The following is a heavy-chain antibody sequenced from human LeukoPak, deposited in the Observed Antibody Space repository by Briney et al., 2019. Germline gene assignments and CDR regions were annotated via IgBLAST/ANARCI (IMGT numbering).Heavy chain of an antibody. CDR1: GGSISSYY. Sequence: SETLSLTCTVSGGSISSYYWSWIRQPPGKGLEWIGYIYYSGSTNYNPSLKSRVTISVDTSKNQFSLKLSSVTAADTAVYYCARVVVTAIIDYWGQGTLVTVSS. V-gene: IGHV4-59*12. J-gene: IGHJ4*02. D-gene: IGHD2-21*02. CDR2: IYYSGST. CDR3: ARVVVTAIIDY.